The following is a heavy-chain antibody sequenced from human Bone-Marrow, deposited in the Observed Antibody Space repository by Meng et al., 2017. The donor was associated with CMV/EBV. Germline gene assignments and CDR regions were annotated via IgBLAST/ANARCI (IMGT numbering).Heavy chain of an antibody. V-gene: IGHV3-13*01. CDR3: ARAKSSSGSLSVLGMDV. J-gene: IGHJ6*02. CDR1: GFTFSSYS. Sequence: GESLKISCAASGFTFSSYSMHWVRQATGKGLEWVSAIGTAGDTYYPGSVKGRFTISRENAKNSLYLQMNSLRAGDTAVYYCARAKSSSGSLSVLGMDVWGQGTTVTVSS. D-gene: IGHD6-6*01. CDR2: IGTAGDT.